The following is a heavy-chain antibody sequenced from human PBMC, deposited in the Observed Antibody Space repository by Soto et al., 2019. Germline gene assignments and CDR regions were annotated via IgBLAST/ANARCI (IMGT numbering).Heavy chain of an antibody. CDR2: VYHTGNA. V-gene: IGHV4-30-2*01. Sequence: SETLSLTCTVSGGSITTAGYSWSWIRQPPGKALEWIGYVYHTGNAYPKPSLKSRVTISLDRSKNQFPLKMTSVTAADTALYYCASRPFYYYGLDVWGQGTTVTVSS. CDR3: ASRPFYYYGLDV. J-gene: IGHJ6*02. CDR1: GGSITTAGYS.